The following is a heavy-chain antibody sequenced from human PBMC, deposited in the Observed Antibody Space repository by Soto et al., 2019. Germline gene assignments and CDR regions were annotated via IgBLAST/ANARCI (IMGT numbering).Heavy chain of an antibody. CDR2: VYHTGNA. V-gene: IGHV4-30-2*01. Sequence: SETLSLTCTVSGGSITTAGYSWSWIRQPPGKALEWIGYVYHTGNAYPKPSLKSRVTISLDRSKNQFPLKMTSVTAADTALYYCASRPFYYYGLDVWGQGTTVTVSS. CDR3: ASRPFYYYGLDV. J-gene: IGHJ6*02. CDR1: GGSITTAGYS.